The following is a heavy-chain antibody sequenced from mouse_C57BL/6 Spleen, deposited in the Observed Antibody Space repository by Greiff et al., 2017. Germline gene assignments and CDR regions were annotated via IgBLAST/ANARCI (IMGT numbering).Heavy chain of an antibody. CDR1: GYTFTSYW. CDR2: IDPSDSYT. Sequence: VKLQQPGAELVKPGASVKLSCKASGYTFTSYWMQWVKQRPGQGLEWIGEIDPSDSYTNYNQKFKGKATLTVDTSSSTAYMQLSSLTSEDSAVYYCAREVYFDYWGQGTTLTVSS. J-gene: IGHJ2*01. CDR3: AREVYFDY. V-gene: IGHV1-50*01.